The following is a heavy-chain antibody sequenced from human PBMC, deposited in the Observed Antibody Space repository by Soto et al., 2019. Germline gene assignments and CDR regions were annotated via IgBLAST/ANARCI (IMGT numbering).Heavy chain of an antibody. CDR1: GGSISGGGYS. V-gene: IGHV4-30-2*01. CDR3: ARGSDYDSSGYSRDGAFDI. J-gene: IGHJ3*02. D-gene: IGHD3-22*01. CDR2: IYHSGST. Sequence: SETLSLTCAVSGGSISGGGYSWSWIRQPPGKGLEWIGYIYHSGSTYYNPSLKSRVTISVDRSKNQFSLKLSSVTAADTAVYYCARGSDYDSSGYSRDGAFDIWGQGTMVTVSS.